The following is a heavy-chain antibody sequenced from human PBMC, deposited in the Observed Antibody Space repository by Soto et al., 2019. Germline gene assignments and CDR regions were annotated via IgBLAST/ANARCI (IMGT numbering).Heavy chain of an antibody. CDR1: GFTFSSHA. J-gene: IGHJ4*02. CDR3: AKHLGYDILTGYPYYFDY. CDR2: IRGSGGST. Sequence: GGSLRLSCAASGFTFSSHAMSWVRQAPGKGLQWVSTIRGSGGSTYFADSVKGRFTISRDNSRNTLYLQMNSLRAEDTAVYYCAKHLGYDILTGYPYYFDYWGQGTLVTVSS. D-gene: IGHD3-9*01. V-gene: IGHV3-23*01.